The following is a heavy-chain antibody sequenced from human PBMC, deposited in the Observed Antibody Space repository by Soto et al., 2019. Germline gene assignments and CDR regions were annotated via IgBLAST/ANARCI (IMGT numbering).Heavy chain of an antibody. J-gene: IGHJ4*02. CDR3: ATIGWGDSSCYYYVIHKGRDFDY. Sequence: EVQLVQSGAEVKKPGATVKISCKVSGYTFTDYYMHWVQQAPGKGLEWMGLVDPEDGETIYAEKFQGRVSIAADTSTYTAYMELSSLRSHDRAVYYCATIGWGDSSCYYYVIHKGRDFDYWGQGTLVTVSS. CDR2: VDPEDGET. CDR1: GYTFTDYY. V-gene: IGHV1-69-2*01. D-gene: IGHD3-22*01.